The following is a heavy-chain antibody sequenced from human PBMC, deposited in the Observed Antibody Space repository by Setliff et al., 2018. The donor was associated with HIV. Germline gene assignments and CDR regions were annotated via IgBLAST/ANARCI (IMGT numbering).Heavy chain of an antibody. D-gene: IGHD2-2*03. Sequence: SETLSLTCTVSGGSISSGGYYWNWIRQHPGEGLEWIGYIYYSGSTYYNPSLKSRVAISVDTSKNQFSLKLSSVTAADTAVYYCARDNHGFPVDWGQGTLVTVSS. J-gene: IGHJ4*02. CDR1: GGSISSGGYY. CDR3: ARDNHGFPVD. CDR2: IYYSGST. V-gene: IGHV4-31*03.